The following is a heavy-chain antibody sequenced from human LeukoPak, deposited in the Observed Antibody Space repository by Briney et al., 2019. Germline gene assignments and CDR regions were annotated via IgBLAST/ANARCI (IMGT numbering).Heavy chain of an antibody. Sequence: SETLSLTCAVYGGSFSGYYWSWIRQPPGKGLEWIGEINHSGSTNYNPSLKSRVTISVDTSKNQFSLKLSSVTAADTAVYYCARDRITMVRGVQDYYYYYYMDVWGKGTTVTISS. J-gene: IGHJ6*03. D-gene: IGHD3-10*01. V-gene: IGHV4-34*01. CDR3: ARDRITMVRGVQDYYYYYYMDV. CDR2: INHSGST. CDR1: GGSFSGYY.